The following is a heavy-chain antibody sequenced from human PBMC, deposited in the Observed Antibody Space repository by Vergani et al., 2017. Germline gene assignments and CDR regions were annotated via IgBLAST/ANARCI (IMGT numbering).Heavy chain of an antibody. V-gene: IGHV4-39*01. CDR2: IYYTGTT. J-gene: IGHJ1*01. Sequence: QLQLQESGPGLVKPSETLSLTCTVSGVSIGSNSYYWGWIRQPPGKGLEWIGTIYYTGTTYYNEAHKSRLTISVDTSKNQFSLNLTSVTAADTAVYYCTIHGRSGWAGYFQHWVQGTLVTASS. CDR3: TIHGRSGWAGYFQH. D-gene: IGHD6-19*01. CDR1: GVSIGSNSYY.